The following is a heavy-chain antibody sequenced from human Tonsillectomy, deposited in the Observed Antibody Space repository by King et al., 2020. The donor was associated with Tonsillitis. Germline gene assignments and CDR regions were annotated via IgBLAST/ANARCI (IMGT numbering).Heavy chain of an antibody. CDR3: AKDRDIVLGVGHGMDV. CDR1: GFTFSSFA. J-gene: IGHJ6*02. D-gene: IGHD2-8*02. V-gene: IGHV3-23*04. Sequence: VQLVQSGGGLVQPGGSLRLSCAASGFTFSSFAMNWVRQAPGKGLEWVSGMGGIGGSKHYADSGKGRFTISRDNSKNTLYLQMNNLRVEDTAVYYCAKDRDIVLGVGHGMDVWGQGTTVTVSS. CDR2: MGGIGGSK.